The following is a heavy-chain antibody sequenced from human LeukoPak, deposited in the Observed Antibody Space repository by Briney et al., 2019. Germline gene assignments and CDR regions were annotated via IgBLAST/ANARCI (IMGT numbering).Heavy chain of an antibody. CDR2: ISSSSSYI. J-gene: IGHJ4*02. CDR3: ARRGAYYGSARGPLPSLDY. CDR1: GFTFSSYS. D-gene: IGHD3-10*01. Sequence: GGSLRLSCAASGFTFSSYSMNWVRQAPGKGLEWVSSISSSSSYIYYADSVKGRFTISRDNAKNSLYLQMNSLRAEDTAVYYCARRGAYYGSARGPLPSLDYWGQGTLVTVSS. V-gene: IGHV3-21*01.